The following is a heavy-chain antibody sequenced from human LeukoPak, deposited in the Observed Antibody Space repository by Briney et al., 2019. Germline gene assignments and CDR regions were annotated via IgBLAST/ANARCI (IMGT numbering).Heavy chain of an antibody. V-gene: IGHV6-1*01. CDR1: GDSVSSNSVA. CDR3: ARGATAYFDY. CDR2: TYYRSKWYY. Sequence: SQTLSLTCAISGDSVSSNSVAWNWVRQSPSRGLEWLGRTYYRSKWYYDYAVSVKSRLIINPDTSKNQFSLQLNSVTPADTAVYYCARGATAYFDYWGQGTLVTVSS. J-gene: IGHJ4*02.